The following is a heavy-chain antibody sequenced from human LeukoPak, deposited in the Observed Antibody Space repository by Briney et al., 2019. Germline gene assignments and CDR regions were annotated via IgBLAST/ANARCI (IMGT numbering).Heavy chain of an antibody. Sequence: GRSLRLSCAASGFTFSSYGMHWVRQAPGKGLEWVAVISYDGSNKYYADSVKGRFTISRDNSKNTLYLQMNSLRAEDTAVYYCARVGAWYYDSSGYPASDAFDIWGKGTMVTVSS. D-gene: IGHD3-22*01. CDR3: ARVGAWYYDSSGYPASDAFDI. V-gene: IGHV3-30*19. CDR1: GFTFSSYG. J-gene: IGHJ3*02. CDR2: ISYDGSNK.